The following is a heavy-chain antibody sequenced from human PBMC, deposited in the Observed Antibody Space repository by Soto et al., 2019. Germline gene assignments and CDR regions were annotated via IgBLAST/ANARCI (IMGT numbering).Heavy chain of an antibody. J-gene: IGHJ6*02. Sequence: GASVKVSCKASGYTFTSYGISWVRQAPGQGLEWMGWISAYNGNTNYAQKLPGRVTMTTDTSTSTAYRERRGLRSDETAVYYCARDLIVVVPAASYYYYGMDVWGQGTTVTVSS. D-gene: IGHD2-2*01. V-gene: IGHV1-18*01. CDR2: ISAYNGNT. CDR3: ARDLIVVVPAASYYYYGMDV. CDR1: GYTFTSYG.